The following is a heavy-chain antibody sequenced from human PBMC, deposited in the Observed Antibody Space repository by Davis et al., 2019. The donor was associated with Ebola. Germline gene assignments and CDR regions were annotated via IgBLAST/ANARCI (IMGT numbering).Heavy chain of an antibody. V-gene: IGHV4-59*01. CDR2: IYYSGST. CDR1: GGSISSYY. D-gene: IGHD3-10*01. CDR3: ARVWNDYGSGSYNDF. J-gene: IGHJ4*02. Sequence: SETLSLTCTVSGGSISSYYWSWIRQPPGTGLEWIGYIYYSGSTYHNPSLKSRVTISVDTSKNQFSLKLSSVTTAATAVYYCARVWNDYGSGSYNDFWGQGILVAVSS.